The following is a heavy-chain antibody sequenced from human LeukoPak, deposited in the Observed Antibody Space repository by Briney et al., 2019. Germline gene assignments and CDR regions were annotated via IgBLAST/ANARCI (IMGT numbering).Heavy chain of an antibody. V-gene: IGHV1-46*01. D-gene: IGHD6-13*01. Sequence: GASVKVSCKASGHTFTSYYMHWVRQAPGQGLEWMGIINPSGGSTSYAQKFQGRVTMTRDTSTSTVYMELSSLRSEDTAVYYCARIAAAGTAFDYWGQGTLVAVSS. CDR2: INPSGGST. J-gene: IGHJ4*02. CDR3: ARIAAAGTAFDY. CDR1: GHTFTSYY.